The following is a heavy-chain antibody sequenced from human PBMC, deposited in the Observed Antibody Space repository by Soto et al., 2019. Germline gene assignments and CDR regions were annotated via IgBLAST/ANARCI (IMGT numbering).Heavy chain of an antibody. J-gene: IGHJ5*02. CDR2: IIPILGIA. CDR3: ASYCSSTSCRFHP. V-gene: IGHV1-69*02. D-gene: IGHD2-2*01. CDR1: GGTFSSYT. Sequence: QVQLVQSGAEVKKPGSSVKVSCKASGGTFSSYTISWVRQAPGQGLEWMGRIIPILGIANYAQKFQGRVTITADKSTSTAYMELSSLISEDKAVDYCASYCSSTSCRFHPWGQGSLVTVS.